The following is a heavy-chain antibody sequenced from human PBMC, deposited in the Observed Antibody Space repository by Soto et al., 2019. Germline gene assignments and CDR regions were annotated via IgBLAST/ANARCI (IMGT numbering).Heavy chain of an antibody. D-gene: IGHD2-21*02. V-gene: IGHV1-69*02. J-gene: IGHJ4*02. CDR2: IIPILGIA. CDR1: GGTFSSYT. CDR3: ARGIVVVTATLDY. Sequence: QVQLVQSGAEVKKPGSSVKVSCKASGGTFSSYTISWVRQAPGQGLEWMGRIIPILGIANYAQKFQGRVTIPADKSTSTAYRELSSLRSEDTAVYYCARGIVVVTATLDYWGQGTLVTVSS.